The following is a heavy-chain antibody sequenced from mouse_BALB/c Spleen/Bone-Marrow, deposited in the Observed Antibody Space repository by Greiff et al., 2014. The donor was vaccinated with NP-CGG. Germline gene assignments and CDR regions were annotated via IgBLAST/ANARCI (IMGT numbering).Heavy chain of an antibody. CDR2: IWAGGST. CDR1: GFSLTNYG. V-gene: IGHV2-9*02. CDR3: AREGGTGFAS. J-gene: IGHJ3*01. Sequence: QVHVKQSGPGLVAPSQSLSITCTVSGFSLTNYGVHWVRQPPGKGLEWLGVIWAGGSTNYNSALMSRLSISKDNSKSQVFLQMSSLQTDDTAMYYCAREGGTGFASWGQGTLVTVSA. D-gene: IGHD4-1*01.